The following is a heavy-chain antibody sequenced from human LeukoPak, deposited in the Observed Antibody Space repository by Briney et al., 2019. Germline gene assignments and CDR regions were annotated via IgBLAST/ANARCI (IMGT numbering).Heavy chain of an antibody. CDR3: AREVGSSGYDGNYFDY. D-gene: IGHD3-22*01. J-gene: IGHJ4*02. Sequence: SQTLSLTCAVSGGSISSGGYSWGWVRQPPGTGLEWIGYIYHSGSTYYNPSLKSRVTISVDTSKNQFSLKLSSVTAADTAVYYCAREVGSSGYDGNYFDYWGQGTLVTVSS. CDR1: GGSISSGGYS. CDR2: IYHSGST. V-gene: IGHV4-30-2*05.